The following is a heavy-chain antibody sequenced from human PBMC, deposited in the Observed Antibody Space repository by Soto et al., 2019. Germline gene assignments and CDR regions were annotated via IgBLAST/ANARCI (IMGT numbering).Heavy chain of an antibody. Sequence: EVQLVASGGGLVQPGGSLRLSCAASGFTFSSYEMNWVRQAPGKGLEWVSYISSSGSTIYYADSVKGRFTISRDNAKNSLYLQMNSLRAEDTAVYYCARAGKKNYYYYYYGMDVWGQGTTVTVSS. CDR3: ARAGKKNYYYYYYGMDV. D-gene: IGHD3-10*01. CDR2: ISSSGSTI. CDR1: GFTFSSYE. J-gene: IGHJ6*02. V-gene: IGHV3-48*03.